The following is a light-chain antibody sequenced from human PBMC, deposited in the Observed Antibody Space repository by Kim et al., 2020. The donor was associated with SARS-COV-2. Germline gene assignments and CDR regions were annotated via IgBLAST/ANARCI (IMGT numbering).Light chain of an antibody. CDR1: QTISSW. CDR3: QQYHSYST. J-gene: IGKJ1*01. V-gene: IGKV1-5*03. Sequence: DIQMTQSPSTLSASFGDGVTITCRASQTISSWLAWYQQRPGKAPKHLIYKASTLESGVPSRFSGSGSGTDVTLTISSLQPDDVATYYCQQYHSYSTFGQGTKVES. CDR2: KAS.